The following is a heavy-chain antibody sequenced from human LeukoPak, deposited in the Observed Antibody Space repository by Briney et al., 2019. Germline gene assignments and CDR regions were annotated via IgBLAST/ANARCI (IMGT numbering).Heavy chain of an antibody. CDR1: GFTFSSYT. V-gene: IGHV3-30-3*01. CDR2: ISYDGSNK. CDR3: ARESSGGANDY. Sequence: GGSLRLSCAASGFTFSSYTMHWVRQAPGKGLEWVAVISYDGSNKYYADSVKGRFTISRDNSKNTLYLQMNSLRAEDTAVYYCARESSGGANDYWGQGTLVTVSS. D-gene: IGHD1-26*01. J-gene: IGHJ4*02.